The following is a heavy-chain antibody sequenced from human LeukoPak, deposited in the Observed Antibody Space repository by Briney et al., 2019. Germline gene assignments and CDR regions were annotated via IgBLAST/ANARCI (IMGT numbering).Heavy chain of an antibody. CDR3: ARVHIGYDSGGYFFADAFDI. CDR1: GYSISSGYY. D-gene: IGHD3-22*01. Sequence: ASQTLSLTCTVAGYSISSGYYWGGIRQPPGQGLEGIGSIDYSGNTCYNPSLKRRVTISVDPSKNQFSLKLSSVTAADTAVYYCARVHIGYDSGGYFFADAFDIWGQGTMVTVSS. J-gene: IGHJ3*02. CDR2: IDYSGNT. V-gene: IGHV4-38-2*02.